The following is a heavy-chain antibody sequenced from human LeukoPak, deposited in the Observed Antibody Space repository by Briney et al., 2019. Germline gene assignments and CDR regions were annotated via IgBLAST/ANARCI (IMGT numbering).Heavy chain of an antibody. D-gene: IGHD3-22*01. J-gene: IGHJ3*02. CDR3: ASCVSDYYDANPDAFDI. Sequence: KPSETLSLTCTVSGGSISSYYWSWIRQPPGKGLEWIGYIYYSGSTNYNPSLKSRVTISVDTSKNQFSLKLSSVTAADTAVYYCASCVSDYYDANPDAFDIWGQGTMVTVSS. V-gene: IGHV4-59*01. CDR2: IYYSGST. CDR1: GGSISSYY.